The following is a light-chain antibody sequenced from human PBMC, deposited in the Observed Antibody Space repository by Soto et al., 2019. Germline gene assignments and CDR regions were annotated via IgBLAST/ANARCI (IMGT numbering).Light chain of an antibody. Sequence: EIVMTQSPATLSVSRGERATLSCRASQSFSSNLSWYQHKPGPPPSLLIYGASTRATGIPARFSGSGSGTEFTLTISRLQYEDFAVYYRQQYNNWPRTFGQGTKVDIK. V-gene: IGKV3-15*01. CDR3: QQYNNWPRT. J-gene: IGKJ1*01. CDR2: GAS. CDR1: QSFSSN.